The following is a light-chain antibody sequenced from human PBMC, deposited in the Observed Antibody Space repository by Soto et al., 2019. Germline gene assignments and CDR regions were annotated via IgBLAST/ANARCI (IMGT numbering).Light chain of an antibody. CDR2: EGI. CDR1: SSDMGTYNL. V-gene: IGLV2-23*01. CDR3: CSYAGSGTDNYV. J-gene: IGLJ1*01. Sequence: QSALSQPAAVSGSPGHSITISCTGTSSDMGTYNLVSWYQHYPGKAPKLMIYEGIKRPSGVSNRFSGSKSGNTAFLTISGLQAEDEADYYCCSYAGSGTDNYVFGSGTKVTVL.